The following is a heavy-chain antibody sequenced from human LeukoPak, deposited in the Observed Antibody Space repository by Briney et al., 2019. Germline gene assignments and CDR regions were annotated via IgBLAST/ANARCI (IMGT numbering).Heavy chain of an antibody. Sequence: GGSLRLSCAASGFTLSNYAMSWVRQAPGKGLEWVSSISSSSSYIYYADSVKGRFTISRDNAKNSLYLQMNSLRAEDTAVYYCAREFYGSGNDAFDIWGQGTMVTVSS. CDR2: ISSSSSYI. J-gene: IGHJ3*02. CDR3: AREFYGSGNDAFDI. V-gene: IGHV3-21*01. D-gene: IGHD3-10*01. CDR1: GFTLSNYA.